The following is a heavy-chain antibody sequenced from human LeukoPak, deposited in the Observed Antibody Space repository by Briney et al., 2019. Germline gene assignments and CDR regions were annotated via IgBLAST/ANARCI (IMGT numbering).Heavy chain of an antibody. D-gene: IGHD3-16*02. CDR1: GGSISSSSYY. Sequence: PSETLSLTCTVSGGSISSSSYYWGWIRQPPGKGLEWIGSIYYSGSTYYNPSLKSRLTLLVDTSKNQFSLNLRSVTAADTAVYFCARARAFVWGSYRYIPYYFDPWGQGTLVTVSS. CDR2: IYYSGST. CDR3: ARARAFVWGSYRYIPYYFDP. J-gene: IGHJ5*02. V-gene: IGHV4-39*07.